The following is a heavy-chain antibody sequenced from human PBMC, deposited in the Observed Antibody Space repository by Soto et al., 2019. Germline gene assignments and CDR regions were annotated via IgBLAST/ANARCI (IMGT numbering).Heavy chain of an antibody. CDR2: ISFSCGAT. J-gene: IGHJ4*02. Sequence: PGGSLRLSCSASGFTFANSAMNWVRQAPGKGLEWVSGISFSCGATYYRDSVKGRFTISRDNSRNTVSLQMNSLRAEDTAIYYCARVATGYYLYYFDSWGQGALVTVSS. D-gene: IGHD3-9*01. CDR3: ARVATGYYLYYFDS. CDR1: GFTFANSA. V-gene: IGHV3-23*01.